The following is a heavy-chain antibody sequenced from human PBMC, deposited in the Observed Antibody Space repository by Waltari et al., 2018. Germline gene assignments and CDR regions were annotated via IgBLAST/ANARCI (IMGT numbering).Heavy chain of an antibody. Sequence: EVLLVESGGGLFRPGDSLRLACAASGFSVNKYNMNWVRQAPGKGLEWVSSITSSSHYIYYADSVKGRFTISRDNAQNSLYLQMTSLGAEDTAVYYCARDDAGENDYWGQGTLVTVSS. V-gene: IGHV3-21*06. CDR3: ARDDAGENDY. J-gene: IGHJ4*02. CDR2: ITSSSHYI. CDR1: GFSVNKYN. D-gene: IGHD7-27*01.